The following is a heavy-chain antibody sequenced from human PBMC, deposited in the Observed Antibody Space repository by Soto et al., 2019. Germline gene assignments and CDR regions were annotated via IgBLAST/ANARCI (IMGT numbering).Heavy chain of an antibody. D-gene: IGHD1-20*01. V-gene: IGHV1-18*01. CDR3: ARASRFSPDSSIIRLDYYAYGMDV. J-gene: IGHJ6*02. Sequence: ASVKVSCKASGYTVTSYGISWVRQAPGQGLEWMGWISAYNGNTNYAQKLQGRVTMTTDTSTSRAYMELRSLRSDDTAVYYCARASRFSPDSSIIRLDYYAYGMDVWGHGTXVTVSS. CDR2: ISAYNGNT. CDR1: GYTVTSYG.